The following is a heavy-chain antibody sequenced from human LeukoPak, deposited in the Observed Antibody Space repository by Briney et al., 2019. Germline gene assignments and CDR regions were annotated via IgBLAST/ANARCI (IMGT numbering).Heavy chain of an antibody. V-gene: IGHV3-21*04. Sequence: GGSLRLSCAASGFTFNTYGMNWVRQAPGKGLECLASISSSSSYIYYGDSVKGRFTISRDNAKNSVYLEMNSLRAEDTAVYYCAKDLNPSPSGYYDYWGQGTLVTVSS. J-gene: IGHJ4*02. CDR1: GFTFNTYG. CDR2: ISSSSSYI. D-gene: IGHD3-22*01. CDR3: AKDLNPSPSGYYDY.